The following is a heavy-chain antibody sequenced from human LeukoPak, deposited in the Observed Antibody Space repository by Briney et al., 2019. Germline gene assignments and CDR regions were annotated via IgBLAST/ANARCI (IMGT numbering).Heavy chain of an antibody. CDR2: ISGSGGST. Sequence: GGSLRLSCAASGFTFSSYAMSWVRQAPGKGLEWVSAISGSGGSTYYADSVKGRFTISRDNSKNTLYLQMDSLRAEDTAVYYCAKDRAGYVSYFDYWGQGTLVTVSS. CDR1: GFTFSSYA. J-gene: IGHJ4*02. V-gene: IGHV3-23*01. CDR3: AKDRAGYVSYFDY. D-gene: IGHD6-13*01.